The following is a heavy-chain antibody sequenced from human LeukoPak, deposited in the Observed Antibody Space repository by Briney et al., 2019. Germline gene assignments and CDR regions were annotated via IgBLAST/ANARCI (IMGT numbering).Heavy chain of an antibody. CDR2: INGDGSRT. D-gene: IGHD3-22*01. V-gene: IGHV3-74*01. CDR1: GFTFSNYW. J-gene: IGHJ4*02. Sequence: GGSLRLSCATSGFTFSNYWMHWVRQAPGKGLVWVSHINGDGSRTNYAGSVKGRFTISRDNAKNSLYLQMNSLRAEDTALYYCARDRGYYYDSSGTGYFDYWGQGTLVTVSS. CDR3: ARDRGYYYDSSGTGYFDY.